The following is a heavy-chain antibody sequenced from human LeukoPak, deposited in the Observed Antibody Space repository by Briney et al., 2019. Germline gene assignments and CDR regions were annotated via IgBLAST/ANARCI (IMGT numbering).Heavy chain of an antibody. J-gene: IGHJ3*02. CDR3: ASFADPHDAPSRGAFDI. CDR2: ISSSSSYI. V-gene: IGHV3-21*01. CDR1: GFTFSSYS. D-gene: IGHD3-16*01. Sequence: PGGSLRLSCAASGFTFSSYSMNWVRQAPGKGLEWVSSISSSSSYIYYADSVKGRFTISRDNAKNSLYLQMNSLRAEDTAVYYCASFADPHDAPSRGAFDIWGQGTMVTVSS.